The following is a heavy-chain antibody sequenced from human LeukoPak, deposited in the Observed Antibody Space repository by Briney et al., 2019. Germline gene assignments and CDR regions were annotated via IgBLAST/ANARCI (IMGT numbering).Heavy chain of an antibody. D-gene: IGHD6-13*01. CDR3: AREGLGIAAAGTA. J-gene: IGHJ1*01. CDR2: IIPIFGTA. CDR1: GGTFSSYA. V-gene: IGHV1-69*06. Sequence: SVKVSCKASGGTFSSYAISWVRQAPGQGPEWMGGIIPIFGTANYAQKFQGRVTITADKSTSTAYMELRSLRSDDTAVYYCAREGLGIAAAGTAWGQGTLVTVSS.